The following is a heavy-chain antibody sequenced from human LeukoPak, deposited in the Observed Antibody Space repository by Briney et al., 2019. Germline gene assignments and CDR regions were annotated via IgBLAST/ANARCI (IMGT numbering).Heavy chain of an antibody. J-gene: IGHJ5*02. V-gene: IGHV4-59*01. D-gene: IGHD3-10*01. CDR2: IYYSGST. Sequence: SETLSLTCTVSGGSISSYYWSWIRQPPGKGLEWIGYIYYSGSTNYNPSLKSRVTISVDTSKNQFSLKLSSVTAADTAVYYCARGGTEWFGDSWGQGTLVTVSS. CDR1: GGSISSYY. CDR3: ARGGTEWFGDS.